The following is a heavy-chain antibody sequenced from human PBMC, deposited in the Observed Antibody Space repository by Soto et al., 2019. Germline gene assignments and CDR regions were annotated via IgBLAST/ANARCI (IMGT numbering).Heavy chain of an antibody. Sequence: LSLTCTVSCGSISSYYWSWIRQPPGKGLEWIGYVFYTGSTKYNPSLKSRVTISVDTSKNQFSLKLSSVTAADTAVYYCARKLGYCTGHRCPLDSWGRGTLVTVSS. D-gene: IGHD2-8*02. CDR3: ARKLGYCTGHRCPLDS. V-gene: IGHV4-59*01. CDR1: CGSISSYY. CDR2: VFYTGST. J-gene: IGHJ4*02.